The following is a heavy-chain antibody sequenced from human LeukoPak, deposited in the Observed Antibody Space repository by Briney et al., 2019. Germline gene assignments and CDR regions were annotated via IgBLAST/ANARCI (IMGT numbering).Heavy chain of an antibody. Sequence: PSETLSLTCTVSGGSISSYYWSWIRQPPGKGLEWIGYIYYSGSTNYNPSLKSRVTISVDTSKNQFSLKLSSVTAADTAVYYCARAGGSSWPFDYWGQGTLVTVSS. CDR1: GGSISSYY. D-gene: IGHD6-13*01. V-gene: IGHV4-59*08. CDR2: IYYSGST. J-gene: IGHJ4*02. CDR3: ARAGGSSWPFDY.